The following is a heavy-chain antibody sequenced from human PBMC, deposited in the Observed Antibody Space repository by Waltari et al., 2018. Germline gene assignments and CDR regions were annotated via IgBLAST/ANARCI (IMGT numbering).Heavy chain of an antibody. J-gene: IGHJ4*02. CDR1: GGSISSSSYY. Sequence: LQLQESGPGLVKPSETLSLTCTVSGGSISSSSYYWGWIRQPPGKGLEWVSVIYSGGRTYYADSVKGRFTISRDNSKNTLYLQMNSLRAEDTAVYYCARVRSDSSSWQFDYWGQGTLVTVSS. D-gene: IGHD6-13*01. CDR3: ARVRSDSSSWQFDY. CDR2: IYSGGRT. V-gene: IGHV3-66*02.